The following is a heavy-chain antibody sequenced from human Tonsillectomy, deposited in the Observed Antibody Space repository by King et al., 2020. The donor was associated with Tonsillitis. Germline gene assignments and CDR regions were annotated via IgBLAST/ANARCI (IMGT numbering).Heavy chain of an antibody. V-gene: IGHV3-15*01. J-gene: IGHJ5*02. CDR2: IKSKIDGETT. D-gene: IGHD3-16*01. CDR3: NSDCNSARCYGWAWFDI. Sequence: VQLVESGGGLVKPGGSLRLSCAASGFIFSYAWMSWVRQAPGKGLEWVGRIKSKIDGETTDYAAPVTGRVTFSRDDSKNTFYLQMNSLKTEDTAVYYCNSDCNSARCYGWAWFDIWRQGSLVNVSS. CDR1: GFIFSYAW.